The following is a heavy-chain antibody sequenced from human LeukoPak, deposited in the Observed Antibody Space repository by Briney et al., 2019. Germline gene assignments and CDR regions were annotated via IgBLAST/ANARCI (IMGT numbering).Heavy chain of an antibody. CDR2: ISSSISTI. Sequence: QPGGSLRLSCAASGFTFSSYSMGWVRQAPGKGLEWVSYISSSISTIYYADSVKGRFTISRDNAENSLYLQMNSLRAEDTAVYYCAKNQLMAAAGHQRSFDYWGQGTLVTVSS. D-gene: IGHD6-13*01. V-gene: IGHV3-48*01. J-gene: IGHJ4*02. CDR1: GFTFSSYS. CDR3: AKNQLMAAAGHQRSFDY.